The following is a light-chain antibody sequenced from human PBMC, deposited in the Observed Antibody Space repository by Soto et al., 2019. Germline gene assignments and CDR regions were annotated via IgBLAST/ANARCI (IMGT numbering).Light chain of an antibody. CDR3: LLFNTYPQA. J-gene: IGKJ4*01. CDR2: DAS. V-gene: IGKV1-13*02. Sequence: GDRVTITCRARQGIGSALAWYQQAPGKPPKLLIFDASTLGNGVPSRFSGGGSGTDFTLTISSLQPVDFATYYCLLFNTYPQAFGGGTKVEIK. CDR1: QGIGSA.